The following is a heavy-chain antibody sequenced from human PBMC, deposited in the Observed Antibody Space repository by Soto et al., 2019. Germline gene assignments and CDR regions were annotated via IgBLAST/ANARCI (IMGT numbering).Heavy chain of an antibody. CDR3: ARVRITMILVEVDC. J-gene: IGHJ4*01. Sequence: ASLNVPCKPSGYTFTNYDISWVRQATGQGLEWMGWMNPNSGNTGYAQKFQGRVAMTRDTSISTAYVELRSLRSDDTAVNYCARVRITMILVEVDCWGPG. D-gene: IGHD3-22*01. V-gene: IGHV1-8*01. CDR1: GYTFTNYD. CDR2: MNPNSGNT.